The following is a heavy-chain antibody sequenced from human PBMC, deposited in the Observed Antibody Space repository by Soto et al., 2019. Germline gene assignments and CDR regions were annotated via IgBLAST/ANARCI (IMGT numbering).Heavy chain of an antibody. J-gene: IGHJ6*02. Sequence: QVQLVQSGAEVKKPGASVKVSCKASGYTFTDYYMHWVRQAPGQRLEWMGWINPNSGTTNYAQKFQGWVTMPRDTSITTVYMEVSRLRSDDTAVYYCARVPRGVYYGMDVWGQGTTVTVSS. D-gene: IGHD3-10*01. CDR1: GYTFTDYY. V-gene: IGHV1-2*04. CDR2: INPNSGTT. CDR3: ARVPRGVYYGMDV.